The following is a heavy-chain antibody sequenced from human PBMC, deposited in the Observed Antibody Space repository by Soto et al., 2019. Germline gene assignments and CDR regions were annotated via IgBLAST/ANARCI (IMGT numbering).Heavy chain of an antibody. CDR3: ATRRYCSGGSCYLGVYYFDY. Sequence: EVQLLESGGGLVQPGGSLRLSCAASGFTFSSYAMSWVRQAPGKGLEWVSAISGSGGSTYYADSVKGRFTISRDNSKNPLYLQMNSLRAEDTAVYYCATRRYCSGGSCYLGVYYFDYWGQGTLVTVSS. CDR1: GFTFSSYA. V-gene: IGHV3-23*01. CDR2: ISGSGGST. J-gene: IGHJ4*02. D-gene: IGHD2-15*01.